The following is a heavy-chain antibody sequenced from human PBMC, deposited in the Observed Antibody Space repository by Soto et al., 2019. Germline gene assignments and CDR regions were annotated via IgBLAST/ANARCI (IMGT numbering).Heavy chain of an antibody. CDR1: GFTFSSYA. CDR3: ARETLYYFDY. Sequence: GGSLRLSCAASGFTFSSYAMHWARQAPGKGLEWVAVISYDGSNKYYADSVKGRFTISRDNSKNTLYLQMNSLRAEDTAVYYCARETLYYFDYWGQGTLVTVSS. CDR2: ISYDGSNK. J-gene: IGHJ4*02. V-gene: IGHV3-30-3*01.